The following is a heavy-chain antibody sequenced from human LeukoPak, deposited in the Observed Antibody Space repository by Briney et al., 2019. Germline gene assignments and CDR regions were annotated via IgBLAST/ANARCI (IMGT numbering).Heavy chain of an antibody. J-gene: IGHJ5*02. CDR2: ITTGSSYI. D-gene: IGHD6-13*01. CDR3: VRDPAAAGTVWFDP. V-gene: IGHV3-21*01. CDR1: GFTFSSYA. Sequence: GGSLRLSCAASGFTFSSYAMNWVRQAPGKGLEWVSSITTGSSYIYYADSVKGRFTISRDNVKNLLHLQMNNLRAEDTAVYYCVRDPAAAGTVWFDPWGQGTLVTVSS.